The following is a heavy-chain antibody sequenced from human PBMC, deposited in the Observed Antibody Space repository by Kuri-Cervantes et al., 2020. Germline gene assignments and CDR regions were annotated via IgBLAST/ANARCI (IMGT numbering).Heavy chain of an antibody. Sequence: GESLKISCAASGFTFNSCGMHWVRQAPGKGLEWVTVISYDGSNKYYADSVKGRFTISRDNSKNTLYLQMNSLRAEDTAVYYCAKVQKKATETSYDYYYYGMDVWGQGTTVTVSS. J-gene: IGHJ6*02. CDR3: AKVQKKATETSYDYYYYGMDV. CDR1: GFTFNSCG. D-gene: IGHD4-17*01. V-gene: IGHV3-30*18. CDR2: ISYDGSNK.